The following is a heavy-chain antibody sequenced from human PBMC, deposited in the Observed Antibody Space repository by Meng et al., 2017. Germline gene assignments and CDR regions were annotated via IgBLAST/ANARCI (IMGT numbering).Heavy chain of an antibody. CDR2: IRSKPYGGTP. D-gene: IGHD3-22*01. Sequence: GVLRPSCTASGFTFGDFAMSWFRQAPGKGLEWVGFIRSKPYGGTPEYAASVKGRFTISRDDSENIAYLQMTSLETEDTAVYYCTVGRGYYYGLDYWGQGTLVTVSS. V-gene: IGHV3-49*03. CDR3: TVGRGYYYGLDY. J-gene: IGHJ4*02. CDR1: GFTFGDFA.